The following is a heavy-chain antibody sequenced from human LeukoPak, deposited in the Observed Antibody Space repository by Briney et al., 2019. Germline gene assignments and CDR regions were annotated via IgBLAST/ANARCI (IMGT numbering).Heavy chain of an antibody. D-gene: IGHD6-13*01. Sequence: GGSLRLSCAASGFTFTNAYMTWVRQAPGKGPEWVGRIKSKVDGGTTDYGAPVKARFSISRDDSKNTVYLQMNSLRTEDTAVYYCTTDAGYSSRWYNYWGQGTLVTVAS. V-gene: IGHV3-15*01. CDR3: TTDAGYSSRWYNY. CDR2: IKSKVDGGTT. J-gene: IGHJ4*02. CDR1: GFTFTNAY.